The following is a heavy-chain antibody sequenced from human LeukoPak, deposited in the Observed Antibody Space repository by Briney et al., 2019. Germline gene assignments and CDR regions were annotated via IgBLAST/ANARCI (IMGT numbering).Heavy chain of an antibody. J-gene: IGHJ4*02. CDR1: GHTFTTYY. CDR2: IIPIFGTA. D-gene: IGHD3-16*01. V-gene: IGHV1-69*13. CDR3: ARFGFPKSGGTEGVAYQTPFDY. Sequence: GASVKVSCKASGHTFTTYYVHLVRQAPGQGLEWMGGIIPIFGTANYAQKFQGRVTITADESTSTAYMELSSLRSEDTAVYYCARFGFPKSGGTEGVAYQTPFDYWGQGTLVTVSS.